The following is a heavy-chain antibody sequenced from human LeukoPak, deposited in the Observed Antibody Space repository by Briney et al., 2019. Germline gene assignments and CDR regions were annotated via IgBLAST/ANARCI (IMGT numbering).Heavy chain of an antibody. V-gene: IGHV4-39*01. CDR3: ARHYVDIRTVGASYYYYGLDV. CDR1: GGSISNSNYC. D-gene: IGHD3-16*02. CDR2: ISYSGST. J-gene: IGHJ6*02. Sequence: SETLSLTCTVSGGSISNSNYCWGWIRQLPGKGLEWIGSISYSGSTYYNPSLKSRVTISVDTSKNQFSLKVTSVTAADTAVFYCARHYVDIRTVGASYYYYGLDVWGQGTTVTVSS.